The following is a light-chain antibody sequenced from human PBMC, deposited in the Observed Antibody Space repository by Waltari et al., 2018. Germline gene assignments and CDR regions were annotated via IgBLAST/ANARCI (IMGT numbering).Light chain of an antibody. CDR2: WAS. CDR3: QQYYSIPYT. Sequence: DIVMTQSPDSLAVSLGHRATINCKSSQSVLYSSNNKNYLAWYQQKPGQPPKLLIYWASTRESGVPDRFSGSGSGTDFTLTISSLQAEDVAVYYCQQYYSIPYTFGQGTKLEIK. J-gene: IGKJ2*01. CDR1: QSVLYSSNNKNY. V-gene: IGKV4-1*01.